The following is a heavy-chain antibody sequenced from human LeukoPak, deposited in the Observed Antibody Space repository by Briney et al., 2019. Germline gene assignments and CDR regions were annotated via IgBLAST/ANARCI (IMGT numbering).Heavy chain of an antibody. J-gene: IGHJ4*02. D-gene: IGHD3-3*02. CDR1: GFTFSAYG. Sequence: GGSLRLSCVASGFTFSAYGMHWVRQAPGKGLEYVSAINTNGGSTYYANSVKGGFTISRDNSRSTLYLQMGSLRTEDMAVYYCARESSYGESDYWGQGTLVTVSS. V-gene: IGHV3-64*01. CDR2: INTNGGST. CDR3: ARESSYGESDY.